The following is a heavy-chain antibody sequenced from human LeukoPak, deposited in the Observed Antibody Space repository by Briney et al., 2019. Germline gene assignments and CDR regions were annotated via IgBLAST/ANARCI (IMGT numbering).Heavy chain of an antibody. J-gene: IGHJ4*02. D-gene: IGHD3-9*01. V-gene: IGHV1-2*02. CDR2: INPNSGGT. CDR3: ARDSRYDILTGTDYFDY. Sequence: ASVKVSCKASGYTFTNYGISWVRQAPGQGLEWMGWINPNSGGTNYAQKFQGRVTMTRDTSISTAYMELSRLRSDDTAVYYCARDSRYDILTGTDYFDYWGQGTLVTVSS. CDR1: GYTFTNYG.